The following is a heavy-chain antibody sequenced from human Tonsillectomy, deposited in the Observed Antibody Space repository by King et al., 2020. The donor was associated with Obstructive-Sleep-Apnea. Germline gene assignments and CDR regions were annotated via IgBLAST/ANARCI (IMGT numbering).Heavy chain of an antibody. Sequence: VQLQDSGPGLLKPSQTLSLTCTVSVGSISSGGDYWSWIRQPPGKGPVRFCDTDHTGNAHSNPSLQIRVTLSVDTSKNQCSLQVNSVTAADTAVYYCARFNYDSSGFYWYFDIWGRGSPVTVSS. CDR1: VGSISSGGDY. CDR2: TDHTGNA. V-gene: IGHV4-31*03. CDR3: ARFNYDSSGFYWYFDI. J-gene: IGHJ2*01. D-gene: IGHD3-22*01.